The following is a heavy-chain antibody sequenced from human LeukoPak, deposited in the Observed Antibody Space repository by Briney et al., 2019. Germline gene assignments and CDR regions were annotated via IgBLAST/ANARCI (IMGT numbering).Heavy chain of an antibody. CDR3: ARPMKQKYYYDSSGYYLDY. D-gene: IGHD3-22*01. V-gene: IGHV1-2*02. J-gene: IGHJ4*02. CDR2: INPNSGGT. CDR1: GYTFTGYY. Sequence: ASVKVSRKASGYTFTGYYMHWVRQAPGQGLEWMGWINPNSGGTNYAQKFQGRVTMTRDTSISTAYMELSRLRSDDTAVYYCARPMKQKYYYDSSGYYLDYWGQGTLVTVSS.